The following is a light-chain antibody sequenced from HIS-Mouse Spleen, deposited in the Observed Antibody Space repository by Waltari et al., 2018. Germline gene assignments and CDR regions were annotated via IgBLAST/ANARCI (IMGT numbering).Light chain of an antibody. Sequence: AIRVTQSPSSFSASTGDRVTSTCRASQGISRYLAWYQQKPGKAPKLLIYAASTLQSGVPSRFSGSGSGTDFTLTISCLQSEDFATYYCQQYYSYPYTFGQGTKLEIK. CDR3: QQYYSYPYT. J-gene: IGKJ2*01. CDR1: QGISRY. CDR2: AAS. V-gene: IGKV1-8*01.